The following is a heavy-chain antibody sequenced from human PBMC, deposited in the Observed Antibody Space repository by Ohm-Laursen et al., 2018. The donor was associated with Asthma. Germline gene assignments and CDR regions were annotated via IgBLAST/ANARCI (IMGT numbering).Heavy chain of an antibody. J-gene: IGHJ4*02. Sequence: SLRLSCAASGFTFSDYYMTWIRQAPGKGLEWVSAISGSGGSTYYADSVRGRFTISRDNSKNTLYLQMNSLRAEDTAVYYCAEDHREFTMIVVVMAFDYWGQGTLVTVSS. CDR3: AEDHREFTMIVVVMAFDY. CDR1: GFTFSDYY. D-gene: IGHD3-22*01. V-gene: IGHV3-23*01. CDR2: ISGSGGST.